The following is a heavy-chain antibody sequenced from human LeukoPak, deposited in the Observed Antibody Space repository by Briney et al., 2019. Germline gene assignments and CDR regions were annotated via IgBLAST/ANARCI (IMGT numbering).Heavy chain of an antibody. D-gene: IGHD3-3*01. J-gene: IGHJ3*02. CDR1: GFTFSSYS. CDR2: ISYDGSNK. CDR3: ARAFLEWLFTPMPATDAFDI. V-gene: IGHV3-30*03. Sequence: QTRGSLRLSCAAPGFTFSSYSMNWVRQAPGKGLEWVAVISYDGSNKYYADSVKGRFTISRDNSKNTLYLQMNSLRAEDTAVYYCARAFLEWLFTPMPATDAFDIWGQGTMVTVSS.